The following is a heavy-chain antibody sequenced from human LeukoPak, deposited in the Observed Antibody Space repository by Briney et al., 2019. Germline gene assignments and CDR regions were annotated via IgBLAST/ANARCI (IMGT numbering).Heavy chain of an antibody. Sequence: GGSLRLSCAASGFMFRDAAMTWVRQAPGKGLEWVSLIASSGLNTYYTDSVRGRFTISRDNSKNTLSLQMNSLRVEDTAIYYCARDIELSTWGLGTLVTVSS. CDR2: IASSGLNT. CDR1: GFMFRDAA. J-gene: IGHJ3*01. CDR3: ARDIELST. D-gene: IGHD5-12*01. V-gene: IGHV3-23*01.